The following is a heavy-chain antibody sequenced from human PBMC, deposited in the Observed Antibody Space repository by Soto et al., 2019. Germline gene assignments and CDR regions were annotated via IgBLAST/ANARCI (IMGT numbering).Heavy chain of an antibody. D-gene: IGHD6-13*01. CDR3: ARDQSSSWYDAPLYAFDI. Sequence: VQLVESGGGLVQPGGSLRLSCAASGFTFSSYWMSWVRQAPGKGLEWVAVISYDGSNKYYADSVKGRFTISRDNSKNTLYLQMNSLRAEDTAVYYCARDQSSSWYDAPLYAFDIWGQGTMVTVSS. CDR2: ISYDGSNK. CDR1: GFTFSSYW. V-gene: IGHV3-30-3*01. J-gene: IGHJ3*02.